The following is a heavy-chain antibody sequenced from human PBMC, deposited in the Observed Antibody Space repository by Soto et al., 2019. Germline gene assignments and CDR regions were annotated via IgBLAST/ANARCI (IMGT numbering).Heavy chain of an antibody. Sequence: QVQLVESGGGVVQPGRSLRLSCAASGFTFSSYGMQWVRQAPGKGLEWVAVISYDGSNKYYADSVKGRFTISRDNSKNTLYLQMNSLKAEDTAVYYCAKGGLVIDYWGQGTLVTVSS. D-gene: IGHD3-9*01. V-gene: IGHV3-30*18. CDR2: ISYDGSNK. CDR1: GFTFSSYG. CDR3: AKGGLVIDY. J-gene: IGHJ4*02.